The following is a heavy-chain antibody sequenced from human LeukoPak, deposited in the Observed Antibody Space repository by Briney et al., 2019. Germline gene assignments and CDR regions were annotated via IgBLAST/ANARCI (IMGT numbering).Heavy chain of an antibody. Sequence: WGSLKLSCAASGLTVTSNYITWVRQAPGEGLEWVAIIYSGGYTDYADSVKGRFTISRDNSKNTLYLQMNSLRAEDTAVYYCARRLEYSGSKGVFDYWGQGTLVTVSS. D-gene: IGHD1-26*01. V-gene: IGHV3-66*01. CDR2: IYSGGYT. J-gene: IGHJ4*02. CDR3: ARRLEYSGSKGVFDY. CDR1: GLTVTSNY.